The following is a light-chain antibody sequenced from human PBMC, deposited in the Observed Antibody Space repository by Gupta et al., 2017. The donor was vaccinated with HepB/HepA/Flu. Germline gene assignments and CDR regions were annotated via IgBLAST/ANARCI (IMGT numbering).Light chain of an antibody. Sequence: QSALTQPASVSGSPGQSITISCTGTSSEVGGYNYVSWDQQHPGKAPKLMIYDVSNRPSGVSNRFSGSKSGNTASLTISGLQAEDEADYYCSSYTSSSTLEVFGGGTKLTVL. CDR2: DVS. CDR1: SSEVGGYNY. V-gene: IGLV2-14*01. J-gene: IGLJ3*02. CDR3: SSYTSSSTLEV.